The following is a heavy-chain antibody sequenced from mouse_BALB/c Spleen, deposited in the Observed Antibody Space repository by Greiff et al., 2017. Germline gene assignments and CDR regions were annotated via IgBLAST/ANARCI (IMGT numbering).Heavy chain of an antibody. CDR1: GFTFSSYA. V-gene: IGHV5-6-5*01. CDR3: AREVVANFDY. J-gene: IGHJ2*01. Sequence: EVMLVESGGGLVKPGGSLKLSCAASGFTFSSYAMSWVRQTPEKRLEWVASISSGGSTYYPDSVKGRFTISRDNARNILYLQMSSLRSEDTAMYYCAREVVANFDYWGQGTTLTVSS. CDR2: ISSGGST. D-gene: IGHD1-1*01.